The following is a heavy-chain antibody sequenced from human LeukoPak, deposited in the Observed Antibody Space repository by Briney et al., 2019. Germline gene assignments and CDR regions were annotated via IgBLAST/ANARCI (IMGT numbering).Heavy chain of an antibody. Sequence: GRSLRLSCAASGFTFDDYAMPWVRQAPGKGLEWVSGISWNSGSIGYADSVKGRFTISRDNAKNSLYLQMNSLRAEDTALYYCAKDMDCSSTSCYYYYGMDVWGQGTTVTVSS. D-gene: IGHD2-2*01. V-gene: IGHV3-9*01. CDR3: AKDMDCSSTSCYYYYGMDV. CDR2: ISWNSGSI. CDR1: GFTFDDYA. J-gene: IGHJ6*02.